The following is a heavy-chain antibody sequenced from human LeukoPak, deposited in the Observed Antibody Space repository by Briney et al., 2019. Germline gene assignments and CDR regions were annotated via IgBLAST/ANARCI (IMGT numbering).Heavy chain of an antibody. V-gene: IGHV3-33*01. D-gene: IGHD6-19*01. CDR3: ARLYSSGWYPDY. CDR2: ISYDGSNK. J-gene: IGHJ4*02. CDR1: AFTFSSRG. Sequence: GGSLRLSCAASAFTFSSRGMHWVRQAPGKGLEWVAAISYDGSNKYYADSVKGRFTISRDNSKNTLYLQMNSLRAEDTAVYYCARLYSSGWYPDYWGQGTLVTVSS.